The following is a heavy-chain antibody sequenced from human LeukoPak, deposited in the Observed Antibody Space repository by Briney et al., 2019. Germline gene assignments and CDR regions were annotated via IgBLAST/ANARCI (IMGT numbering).Heavy chain of an antibody. CDR3: ARGGVVSTWRGDHDAFDI. V-gene: IGHV1-46*01. D-gene: IGHD2-15*01. CDR1: GYTFTSYY. J-gene: IGHJ3*02. Sequence: ASVKVSCKASGYTFTSYYMHWVRQAPGQGLEWMGIINPSGGSTSYAQKFQGRVTMTRDMSTSTVYMELSSLRSEDTAVYYCARGGVVSTWRGDHDAFDIWGQGTMVTVSS. CDR2: INPSGGST.